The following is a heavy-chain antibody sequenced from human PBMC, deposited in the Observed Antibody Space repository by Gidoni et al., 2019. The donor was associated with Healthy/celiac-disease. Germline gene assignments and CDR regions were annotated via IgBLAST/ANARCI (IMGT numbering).Heavy chain of an antibody. CDR1: GFTFSSYG. Sequence: QVQLVESGGGVVQPGRSLRLSCAASGFTFSSYGMHWVRQAPGKGLEWVAVIWYDGSNKYYAGSVKGRFTISRDNSKNTLYLQMNSLRAEDTAVYYCARDGSGYLYRGPPVGWFDPWGQGTLVTVSS. CDR3: ARDGSGYLYRGPPVGWFDP. D-gene: IGHD3-22*01. V-gene: IGHV3-33*01. CDR2: IWYDGSNK. J-gene: IGHJ5*02.